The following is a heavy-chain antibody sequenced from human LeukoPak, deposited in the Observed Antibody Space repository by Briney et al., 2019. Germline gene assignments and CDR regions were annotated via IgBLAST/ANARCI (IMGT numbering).Heavy chain of an antibody. V-gene: IGHV1-2*02. D-gene: IGHD6-19*01. J-gene: IGHJ4*02. CDR1: GYTFIGYY. CDR2: INPNNGGR. CDR3: AREMYTTGWYSIEY. Sequence: ASVKVSFKASGYTFIGYYLHWVRQAPGHGREWMGWINPNNGGRNYAQKFQDRVTMTRDTSISTAYMELSRLRSDDTAVYYCAREMYTTGWYSIEYWGQGTLVTVSS.